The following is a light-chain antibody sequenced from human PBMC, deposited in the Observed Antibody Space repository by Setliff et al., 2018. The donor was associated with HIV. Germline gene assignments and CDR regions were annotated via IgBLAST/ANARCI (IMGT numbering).Light chain of an antibody. CDR1: SSDVGTYRF. J-gene: IGLJ1*01. CDR2: EVT. Sequence: QSALTQPASVSGSPGQSITISCTGTSSDVGTYRFVSWYQQHPGKVPKLMIYEVTKRPSGVSNRFSASKSGNTASLTISGLQAEDEADYYCSSFTTTNALDVFGTGTKVTVL. CDR3: SSFTTTNALDV. V-gene: IGLV2-14*02.